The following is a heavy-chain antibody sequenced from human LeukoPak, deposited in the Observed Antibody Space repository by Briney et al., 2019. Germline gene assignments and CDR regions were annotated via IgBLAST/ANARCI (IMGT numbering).Heavy chain of an antibody. CDR1: GGSISSYY. D-gene: IGHD3-3*01. CDR3: ARKGAEWLYYDAFDI. J-gene: IGHJ3*02. CDR2: IYYSGST. V-gene: IGHV4-59*01. Sequence: SETLSLTCTVSGGSISSYYWSWIRQPPGKGLEWIGYIYYSGSTNYNPSLKSRVTISVDTSKNQFSLKLSSVTAADTAVYYCARKGAEWLYYDAFDIWGQGTMVTVSS.